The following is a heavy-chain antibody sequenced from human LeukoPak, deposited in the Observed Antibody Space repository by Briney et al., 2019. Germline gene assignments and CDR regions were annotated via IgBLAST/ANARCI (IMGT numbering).Heavy chain of an antibody. D-gene: IGHD4-17*01. CDR2: VVPIVEIT. V-gene: IGHV1-69*04. CDR1: GDTLNNDD. CDR3: PRGNYGAPNWFGP. J-gene: IGHJ5*02. Sequence: AVIVSCTACGDTLNNDDITWVRQAPGRGLEWMGRVVPIVEITNYAESFPGRVTITADQSTHTFYIHLASLMSSHTAISFFPRGNYGAPNWFGPWGQGTLVTVSS.